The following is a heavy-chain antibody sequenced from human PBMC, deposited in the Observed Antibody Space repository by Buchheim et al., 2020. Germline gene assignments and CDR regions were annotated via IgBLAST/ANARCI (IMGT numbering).Heavy chain of an antibody. CDR2: ISHDGNNT. CDR1: GFTFNKYG. V-gene: IGHV3-30*18. J-gene: IGHJ4*02. Sequence: QVQLVESGGGVVQPGRSLRLSCAAPGFTFNKYGMHWVRQAPGKGLEWVAVISHDGNNTDYVDFVKGRFNISRDNSKNTMHLEMNSLRGDDTAVYYCAKESADSSGWRDYWGQGTL. CDR3: AKESADSSGWRDY. D-gene: IGHD6-19*01.